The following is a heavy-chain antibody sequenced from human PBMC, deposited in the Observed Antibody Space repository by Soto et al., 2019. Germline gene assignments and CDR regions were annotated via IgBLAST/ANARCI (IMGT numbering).Heavy chain of an antibody. J-gene: IGHJ4*02. CDR2: IIPIFGTA. CDR3: ARWLYYYDSSGYSDFDY. CDR1: GGTFSSYA. D-gene: IGHD3-22*01. Sequence: PSVKVSCKASGGTFSSYAISWVRQAPGQGLEWMGGIIPIFGTANYAQKFQGRVTITADESTSTAYMELSSLRSEDTAVYYCARWLYYYDSSGYSDFDYWGQGTLVTVSS. V-gene: IGHV1-69*01.